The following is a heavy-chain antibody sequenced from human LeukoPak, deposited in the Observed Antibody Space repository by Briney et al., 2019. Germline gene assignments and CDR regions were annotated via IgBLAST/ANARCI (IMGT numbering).Heavy chain of an antibody. J-gene: IGHJ6*03. Sequence: PGGSLRLSCAASGFGFSNYVMTLIGTGAGTYYADSVKGRFTIPRDNSKNTLYLQMNSLRAEDTAVYYCAKGSPAILYYCMDVWGKGTTVTVPS. CDR3: AKGSPAILYYCMDV. CDR1: GFGFSNYV. V-gene: IGHV3-23*01. CDR2: LIGTGAGT. D-gene: IGHD2-21*01.